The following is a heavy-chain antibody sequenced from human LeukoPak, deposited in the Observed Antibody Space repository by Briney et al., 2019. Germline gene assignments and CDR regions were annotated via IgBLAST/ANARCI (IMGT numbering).Heavy chain of an antibody. CDR2: IIPIFGTA. J-gene: IGHJ3*02. CDR1: GYTFTSYG. V-gene: IGHV1-69*06. D-gene: IGHD7-27*01. CDR3: ARGVALTGRAFDI. Sequence: SVKVSCKASGYTFTSYGISWVRQAPGQGLEWMGGIIPIFGTANYAQKFQGRVTITADKSTSTAYMELSSLRSEDTAVYYCARGVALTGRAFDIWGQGTMVTVSS.